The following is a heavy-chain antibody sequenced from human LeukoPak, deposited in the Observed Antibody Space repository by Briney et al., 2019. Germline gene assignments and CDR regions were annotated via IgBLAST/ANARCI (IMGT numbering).Heavy chain of an antibody. CDR3: ARYIEYGSSSVVGYFGY. CDR2: IIPIFGTA. Sequence: ASVKVSCKASGGTFSSYAISWVRQAPGQGLEWMGGIIPIFGTANYAQKFQGRVTITADESTSTAYMELSSLRSEDTAVYYCARYIEYGSSSVVGYFGYWGQGTLVTVSS. V-gene: IGHV1-69*13. J-gene: IGHJ4*02. CDR1: GGTFSSYA. D-gene: IGHD6-6*01.